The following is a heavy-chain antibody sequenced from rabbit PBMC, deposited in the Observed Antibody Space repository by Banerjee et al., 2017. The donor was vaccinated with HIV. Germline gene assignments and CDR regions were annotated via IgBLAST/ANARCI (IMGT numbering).Heavy chain of an antibody. V-gene: IGHV1S7*01. Sequence: QLVESGGRLVNPDESLTLTCTASGFDISIYHMTWVRQAPGKGLEWIGYIAAGSSGSTGYASWVNGRFTLSRDIDQSTLYLQLDSLTAANTATYFCVRGVISGTYVNLWGPGTLVTVS. CDR1: GFDISIYH. CDR3: VRGVISGTYVNL. J-gene: IGHJ4*01. D-gene: IGHD1-1*01. CDR2: IAAGSSGST.